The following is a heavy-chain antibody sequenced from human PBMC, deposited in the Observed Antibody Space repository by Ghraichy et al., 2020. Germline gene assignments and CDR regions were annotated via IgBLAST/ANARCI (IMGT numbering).Heavy chain of an antibody. J-gene: IGHJ5*02. CDR3: ARGGESSLPLSP. CDR2: IQESGTA. D-gene: IGHD6-13*01. V-gene: IGHV4-59*02. CDR1: DGSVSSNF. Sequence: SETLSLTCTVSDGSVSSNFWSWIRQPPGKGLEWIALIQESGTATYSPSLRSRVRISKDISRNQFSLSLDAVTAADTAMYYCARGGESSLPLSPWGQGIFVTVSS.